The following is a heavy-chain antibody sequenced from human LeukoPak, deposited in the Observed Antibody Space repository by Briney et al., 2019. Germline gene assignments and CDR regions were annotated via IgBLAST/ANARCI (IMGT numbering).Heavy chain of an antibody. J-gene: IGHJ4*02. CDR2: INAGNGNT. D-gene: IGHD3-22*01. V-gene: IGHV1-3*01. CDR1: GYTFTTYA. Sequence: VASVKVSCKASGYTFTTYAMHWVRQAPGQRLEWMGWINAGNGNTKYSQKFQGRVTITRDTSASTAYMELSSLRSEDTAVYYCARAGGDYYDSSGYPLDYWGRGTLVTVSS. CDR3: ARAGGDYYDSSGYPLDY.